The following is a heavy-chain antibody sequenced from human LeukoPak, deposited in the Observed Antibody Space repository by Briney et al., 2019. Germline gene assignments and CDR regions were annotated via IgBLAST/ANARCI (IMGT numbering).Heavy chain of an antibody. Sequence: GGSLRLSCAASGFTFSSYSMNWVRQAPGKGLEWVSSISSSSSYIYYADSVKGRFTISRDNAKNSLYLQMNSLRAEDTAVYYCARDHLDYYYDSSGYDGDDYWGQGTLVTVSS. D-gene: IGHD3-22*01. CDR3: ARDHLDYYYDSSGYDGDDY. V-gene: IGHV3-21*01. J-gene: IGHJ4*02. CDR2: ISSSSSYI. CDR1: GFTFSSYS.